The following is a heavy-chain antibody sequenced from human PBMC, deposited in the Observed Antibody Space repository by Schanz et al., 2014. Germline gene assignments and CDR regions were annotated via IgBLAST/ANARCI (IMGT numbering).Heavy chain of an antibody. CDR2: IISILGIP. CDR3: ARGPLGTSP. Sequence: QVLQVQSGSELKKPGTSVKVSCKASGYTFNNYTYVMIWVRQAPGQGLEWMGRIISILGIPNYAQKFQGRVTFTADKSTSTAYMELSSLKSEDTAVYYCARGPLGTSPWGQGTLVTVSS. V-gene: IGHV1-69*02. CDR1: GYTFNNYT. D-gene: IGHD5-12*01. J-gene: IGHJ5*02.